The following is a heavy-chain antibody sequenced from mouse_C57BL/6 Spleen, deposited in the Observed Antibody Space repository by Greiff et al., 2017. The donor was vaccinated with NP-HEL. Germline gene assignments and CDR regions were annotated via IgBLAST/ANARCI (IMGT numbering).Heavy chain of an antibody. CDR1: GYAFSSSW. J-gene: IGHJ2*01. D-gene: IGHD3-2*02. CDR2: IYPGDGDT. V-gene: IGHV1-82*01. CDR3: AQTAQAPWDY. Sequence: VQLQQSGPELVKPGASVKISCKASGYAFSSSWMNWVKQRPGKGLEWIGRIYPGDGDTNYNGKFKGKATLTADKSSSTAYMQLSSLTSEDSAVYFCAQTAQAPWDYWGQGTTLTVSS.